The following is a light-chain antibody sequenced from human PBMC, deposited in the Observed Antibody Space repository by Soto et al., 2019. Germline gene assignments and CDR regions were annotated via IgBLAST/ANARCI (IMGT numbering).Light chain of an antibody. J-gene: IGKJ2*01. Sequence: VLTQSPGTLSLSPGERATLSCRASQSFSSSYLSWYQQKPGQAPRLLIYGASSRDTGIPDRFSGSGSGTDFTLTISRLEPADFEVYYCQHYGSSLTFGQGTKLEIK. CDR2: GAS. V-gene: IGKV3-20*01. CDR1: QSFSSSY. CDR3: QHYGSSLT.